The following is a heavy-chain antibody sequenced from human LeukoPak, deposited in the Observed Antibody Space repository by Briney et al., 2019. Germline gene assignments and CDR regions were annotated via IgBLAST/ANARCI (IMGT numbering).Heavy chain of an antibody. V-gene: IGHV4-59*01. CDR3: ARLSSLANIAARGRTWLDP. J-gene: IGHJ5*02. Sequence: SETLSLTCTVSGGSISSYYWSWIRQPPGKGLEWIGYIYYSGSTNYNPSLKSRVTISVDTSKNQFSLKLSSVTAAGTAVYYCARLSSLANIAARGRTWLDPWGQGSLVTVS. CDR1: GGSISSYY. D-gene: IGHD6-6*01. CDR2: IYYSGST.